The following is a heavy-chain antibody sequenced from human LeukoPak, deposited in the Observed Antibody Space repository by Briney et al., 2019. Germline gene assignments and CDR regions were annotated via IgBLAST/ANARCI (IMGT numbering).Heavy chain of an antibody. CDR3: ARTGSTVTMLYPFDH. D-gene: IGHD4-17*01. CDR1: GSSISSYY. CDR2: IYTSGST. J-gene: IGHJ4*02. Sequence: TSSETLSLTCTVSGSSISSYYWSWIRQPAGKGLEWIGRIYTSGSTNYNPSLKSRVTMSLDTSKNQFSLKLSSVTAADTAVYYCARTGSTVTMLYPFDHWGQGTLVTVSS. V-gene: IGHV4-4*07.